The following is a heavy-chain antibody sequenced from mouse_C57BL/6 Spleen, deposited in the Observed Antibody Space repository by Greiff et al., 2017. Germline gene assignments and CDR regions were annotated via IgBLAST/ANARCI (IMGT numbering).Heavy chain of an antibody. CDR2: ISNLAYSI. D-gene: IGHD1-1*01. CDR1: GFTFSDYG. CDR3: ARQGTTVVEYFDV. Sequence: EVQVVESGGGLVQPGGSLKLSCAASGFTFSDYGMAWVRQAPRKGPEWVAFISNLAYSIYYADTVTGRFTISRENAKNTLYLEMSSLRSEDTAMYYCARQGTTVVEYFDVWGTGTTVTVSS. J-gene: IGHJ1*03. V-gene: IGHV5-15*01.